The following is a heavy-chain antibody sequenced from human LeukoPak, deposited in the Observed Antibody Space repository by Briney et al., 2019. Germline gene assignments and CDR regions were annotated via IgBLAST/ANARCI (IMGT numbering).Heavy chain of an antibody. CDR2: ISSSRSYI. D-gene: IGHD2-8*01. V-gene: IGHV3-21*01. CDR1: GFTFSSYS. CDR3: VRDTKDY. J-gene: IGHJ4*02. Sequence: GGSLRLSCAASGFTFSSYSMNWVRQAPGKGLEWVSFISSSRSYIYYADSVKGRFTISRDNAKNSLYLQLNSLRADDTAIYYCVRDTKDYWGQGTLVTVSS.